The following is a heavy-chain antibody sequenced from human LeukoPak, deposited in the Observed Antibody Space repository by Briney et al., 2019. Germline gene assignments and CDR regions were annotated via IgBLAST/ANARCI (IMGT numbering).Heavy chain of an antibody. CDR1: GYTFTSYD. Sequence: ASVKVSCKASGYTFTSYDINWVRQVTGQGLEWMGWMNPNSGNTGYAQKFQGRVTMTRNTSISTAYMELSSLRSEDTAVYYCARVDSSGWYPYYYYGMDVWGQGTTVTVSS. J-gene: IGHJ6*02. CDR2: MNPNSGNT. V-gene: IGHV1-8*01. D-gene: IGHD6-19*01. CDR3: ARVDSSGWYPYYYYGMDV.